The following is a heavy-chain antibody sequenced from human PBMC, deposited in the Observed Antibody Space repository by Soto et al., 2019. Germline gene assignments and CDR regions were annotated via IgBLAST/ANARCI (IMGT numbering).Heavy chain of an antibody. D-gene: IGHD1-7*01. J-gene: IGHJ6*03. CDR3: TTPPQLELYYYYYMDV. CDR2: IKSKTDGGTT. Sequence: PGGSLRLSCAASGFTFSNAWMSWVRQAPGKGLEWVGRIKSKTDGGTTDYAAPVKGRFTISRDDSKNTLYLQMNSLKTEDTAVYYCTTPPQLELYYYYYMDVWGKGTTVTVSS. V-gene: IGHV3-15*01. CDR1: GFTFSNAW.